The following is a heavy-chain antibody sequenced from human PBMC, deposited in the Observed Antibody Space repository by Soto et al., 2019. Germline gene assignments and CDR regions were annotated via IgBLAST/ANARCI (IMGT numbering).Heavy chain of an antibody. CDR1: GYAFTSYW. J-gene: IGHJ5*02. D-gene: IGHD2-2*01. CDR2: IYPGDSDT. CDR3: ARGYCTTTICDPWFDP. V-gene: IGHV5-51*01. Sequence: GESLKLSCTGSGYAFTSYWRASVRQMPGKGLEWMGIIYPGDSDTRYSPSFQGQVTISADKSITTAYLQWSSLKASDTAMYYCARGYCTTTICDPWFDPWGQGTLVTVSS.